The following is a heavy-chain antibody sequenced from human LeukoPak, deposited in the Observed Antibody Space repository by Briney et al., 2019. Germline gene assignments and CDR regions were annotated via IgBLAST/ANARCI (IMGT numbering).Heavy chain of an antibody. CDR1: GGSISSHY. J-gene: IGHJ6*02. Sequence: SETLSLTCTVSGGSISSHYWSWIRQPPGKGLEWVGYISDSGSTTYNPSLKSRVTISVDTSKNQFSLKLSSVTAADTAVYYCARVSYSSSWYNYGMDVWGQGTTVTVSS. V-gene: IGHV4-59*11. CDR2: ISDSGST. D-gene: IGHD6-13*01. CDR3: ARVSYSSSWYNYGMDV.